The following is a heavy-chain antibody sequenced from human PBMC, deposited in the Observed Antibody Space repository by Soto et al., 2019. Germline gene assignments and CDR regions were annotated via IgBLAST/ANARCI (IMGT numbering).Heavy chain of an antibody. CDR3: ARDRDDYGSGNYYNRIDF. J-gene: IGHJ4*02. V-gene: IGHV1-69*01. CDR1: GGIFSTYA. CDR2: IIPIFGTP. Sequence: QVQLVQSGAEVKKPGSSVKVSCKASGGIFSTYAISWLRQAPGQGLEWMGGIIPIFGTPNYAQRFQGRVTITADDSTSTAYMELSRLRYEDTDVYYCARDRDDYGSGNYYNRIDFWGQGTLVTVSS. D-gene: IGHD3-10*01.